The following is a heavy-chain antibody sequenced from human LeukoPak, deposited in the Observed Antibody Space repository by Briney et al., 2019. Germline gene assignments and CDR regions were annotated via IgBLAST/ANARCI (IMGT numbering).Heavy chain of an antibody. D-gene: IGHD3-9*01. Sequence: GGSLRLSCAASSFTFSSYSMNWVRQAPGKGLEWVSAISGSGGSTYYADSVKGRFTISRDNSKNTLYLQMNSLRAEDTAVYYCVKDLGTMNYDILTGYRYFDYWGRGTLVTVSS. CDR3: VKDLGTMNYDILTGYRYFDY. J-gene: IGHJ4*02. CDR2: ISGSGGST. CDR1: SFTFSSYS. V-gene: IGHV3-23*01.